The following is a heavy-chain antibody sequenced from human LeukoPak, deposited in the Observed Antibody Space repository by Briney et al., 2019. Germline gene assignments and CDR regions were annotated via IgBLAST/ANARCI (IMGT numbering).Heavy chain of an antibody. V-gene: IGHV1-69*05. CDR3: ARVDRYHYYLDV. CDR2: IMPLFNTA. Sequence: SVKVSCEASGGTFSSYSITWVRQAPGQGLEWMGGIMPLFNTANYAQQFQGRVTITTDESTSTAYMELSSLRFEDTAMYYCARVDRYHYYLDVWGKGTTVTVSS. CDR1: GGTFSSYS. J-gene: IGHJ6*03.